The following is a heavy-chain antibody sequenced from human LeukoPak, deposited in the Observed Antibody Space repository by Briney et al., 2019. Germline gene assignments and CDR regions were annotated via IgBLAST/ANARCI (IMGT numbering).Heavy chain of an antibody. CDR2: ISSSSSYI. Sequence: PGGPLRLSCAASGFTFSSYSMNWVRQAPGKGLEWVSSISSSSSYIYYADSVKGRFTISRDNAKNSLYLQMNSLRAEDTAVYYCARAPYCSGGSCPYGMDVWGQGTTVTVSS. J-gene: IGHJ6*02. CDR3: ARAPYCSGGSCPYGMDV. V-gene: IGHV3-21*01. CDR1: GFTFSSYS. D-gene: IGHD2-15*01.